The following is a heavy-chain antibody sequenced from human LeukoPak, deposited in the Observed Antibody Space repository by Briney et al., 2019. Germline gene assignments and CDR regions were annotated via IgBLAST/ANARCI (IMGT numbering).Heavy chain of an antibody. Sequence: GGSLRLSCAASGFTFSSYAMSWVRQAPGKGLEWVSAISGSGGSTYYADSVKGRFTISRDNSKNTLYLQMNSLRAEDMAVYYCAKGAITMVRGVIVNDYWGQGTLVTVSS. CDR1: GFTFSSYA. V-gene: IGHV3-23*01. J-gene: IGHJ4*02. CDR2: ISGSGGST. D-gene: IGHD3-10*01. CDR3: AKGAITMVRGVIVNDY.